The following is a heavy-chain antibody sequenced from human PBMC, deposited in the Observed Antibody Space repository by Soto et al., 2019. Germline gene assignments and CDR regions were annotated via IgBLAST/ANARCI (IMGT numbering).Heavy chain of an antibody. V-gene: IGHV4-28*01. CDR3: ARREIQGPIDY. Sequence: PWETLRLTCAVSGYSISSSNWWGWIRQPPGKGLEWIGYLYYSGTTYYNPSLKSRVTMSVDTSKNQFSLKLTSVTPVDTAVYYCARREIQGPIDYWGQGTLVTSPQ. CDR2: LYYSGTT. CDR1: GYSISSSNW. D-gene: IGHD1-26*01. J-gene: IGHJ4*02.